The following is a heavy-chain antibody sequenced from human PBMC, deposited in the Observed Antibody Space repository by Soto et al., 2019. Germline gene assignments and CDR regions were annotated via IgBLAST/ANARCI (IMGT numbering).Heavy chain of an antibody. CDR1: GFTFSSYA. CDR2: ISGSGGST. J-gene: IGHJ6*02. V-gene: IGHV3-23*01. D-gene: IGHD3-10*01. CDR3: AKGYYGSGSYYNYYYYYGVDV. Sequence: GGSLRLSCAASGFTFSSYAMSWVRQAPGKGLEWVSAISGSGGSTYYADSVKGRFTISRDNSKNTLYLQMNSLRAEDTAVYYCAKGYYGSGSYYNYYYYYGVDVWGQGTTVTV.